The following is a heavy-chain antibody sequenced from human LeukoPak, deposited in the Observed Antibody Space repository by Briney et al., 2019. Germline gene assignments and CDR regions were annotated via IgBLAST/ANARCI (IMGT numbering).Heavy chain of an antibody. J-gene: IGHJ4*02. D-gene: IGHD2-2*01. CDR1: GGSISSYY. Sequence: SETLSLTCTVSGGSISSYYWSWIRQPPGKGLEWIGYIYYSGSTNYNPSLKSRVTISVDTSKNQFSLKLSSVTAADTAVYYCAREVDCSSTSCPNPLDYWGQGTLVTVSS. CDR2: IYYSGST. CDR3: AREVDCSSTSCPNPLDY. V-gene: IGHV4-59*12.